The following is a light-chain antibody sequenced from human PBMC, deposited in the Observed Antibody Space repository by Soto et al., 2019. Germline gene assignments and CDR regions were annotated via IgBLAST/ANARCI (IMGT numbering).Light chain of an antibody. CDR1: SSDVGGYNY. Sequence: QSALTQPPSASGSPGQSVTISCTGTSSDVGGYNYVSWYQQHPGKAPKLMIYEVSKRPSGVPDRFSGSKSGNTASLTVSGLQAEDEADYYCSSYAGSNNLHVFRTGTKVPVL. J-gene: IGLJ1*01. CDR3: SSYAGSNNLHV. V-gene: IGLV2-8*01. CDR2: EVS.